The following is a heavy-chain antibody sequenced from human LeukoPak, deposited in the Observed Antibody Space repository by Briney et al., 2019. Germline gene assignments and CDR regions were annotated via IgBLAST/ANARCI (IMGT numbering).Heavy chain of an antibody. CDR2: IYTRGGT. V-gene: IGHV4-4*07. J-gene: IGHJ4*02. Sequence: SETLSLTCTVPGGYISGYYCSWIRQPAGKGLEWIGHIYTRGGTNYNPSLKSRVSMSVDTSKNQFSLKLSSVTAADTAVYYCARVDSSGWHYFDYWGQGTLVTVSS. CDR3: ARVDSSGWHYFDY. CDR1: GGYISGYY. D-gene: IGHD6-19*01.